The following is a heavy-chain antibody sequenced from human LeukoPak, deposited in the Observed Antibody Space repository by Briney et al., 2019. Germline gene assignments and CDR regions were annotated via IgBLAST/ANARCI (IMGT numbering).Heavy chain of an antibody. CDR1: SGSISSSY. Sequence: SETLSLTCTVSSGSISSSYWNWIRQHPGKGLEWIGYIYYSGNTYYNPSLKSRVAISLDESRNQLSLDLTSVTAADTAIYYCSRESGAFCPFGYWGQGTLVIVPP. D-gene: IGHD1-26*01. CDR3: SRESGAFCPFGY. CDR2: IYYSGNT. V-gene: IGHV4-59*12. J-gene: IGHJ4*02.